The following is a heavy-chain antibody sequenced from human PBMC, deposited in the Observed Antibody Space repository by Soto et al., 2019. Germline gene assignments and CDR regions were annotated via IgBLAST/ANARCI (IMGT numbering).Heavy chain of an antibody. CDR2: IYSGGST. Sequence: GGSLRLSCAASGFTVSSNYMSWVRQAPGKGLEWVSVIYSGGSTYYADSVKGRFTISRHNSKNTLYLQMNSLRAEDTAVYDGARGPDRGSGSYYNWFDPWGQGTLVTVSS. D-gene: IGHD3-10*01. J-gene: IGHJ5*02. CDR3: ARGPDRGSGSYYNWFDP. CDR1: GFTVSSNY. V-gene: IGHV3-53*04.